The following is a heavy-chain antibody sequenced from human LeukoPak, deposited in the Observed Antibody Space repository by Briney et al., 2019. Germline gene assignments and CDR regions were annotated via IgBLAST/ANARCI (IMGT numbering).Heavy chain of an antibody. Sequence: PSETLSPTCTVSGGSISSYYWSWIRQPPGKGLEWIGYIYYSGSTNYNPSLKSRVTISVDTSKNQFSLKLSSVTAADTAVYYCARHGHPPDPFDYWGQGTLVTVSS. CDR3: ARHGHPPDPFDY. J-gene: IGHJ4*02. V-gene: IGHV4-59*08. CDR2: IYYSGST. CDR1: GGSISSYY.